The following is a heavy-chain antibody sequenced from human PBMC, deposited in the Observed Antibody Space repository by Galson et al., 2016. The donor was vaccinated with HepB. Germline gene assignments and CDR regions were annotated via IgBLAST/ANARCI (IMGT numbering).Heavy chain of an antibody. D-gene: IGHD6-19*01. CDR3: ARDRSYSSGWRTPNSDYGMDV. Sequence: LSLTCTVSGGSISSYYWSWIRQPPGKGLEWIGYIYYSGSTNYNPSLKSRLTISVDTSKNQFSLKLSSVTAADTAVYYCARDRSYSSGWRTPNSDYGMDVWGQGTTVTVSS. V-gene: IGHV4-59*01. J-gene: IGHJ6*02. CDR2: IYYSGST. CDR1: GGSISSYY.